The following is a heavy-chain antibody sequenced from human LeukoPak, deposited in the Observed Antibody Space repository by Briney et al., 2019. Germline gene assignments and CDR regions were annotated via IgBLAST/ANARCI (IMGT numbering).Heavy chain of an antibody. CDR3: GRSPGYGYSGPFDN. D-gene: IGHD5-12*01. CDR1: GFTLRSYD. V-gene: IGHV3-48*01. Sequence: PGGSLRLSCVGSGFTLRSYDVNWVRQAPGKGLEWVSYGGSSGNIYYADSVKGRFTISRDNVKNSLCLQMNSLRAEDTAVYYGGRSPGYGYSGPFDNWGQGTMVTVSS. J-gene: IGHJ3*02. CDR2: GGSSGNI.